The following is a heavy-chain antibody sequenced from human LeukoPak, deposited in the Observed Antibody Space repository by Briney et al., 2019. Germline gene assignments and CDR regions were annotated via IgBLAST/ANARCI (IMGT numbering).Heavy chain of an antibody. CDR3: ASKDSSGWYEEA. J-gene: IGHJ5*02. CDR2: IIPIFGTA. CDR1: GGTFSSYA. Sequence: SVKVSCKASGGTFSSYAISWVRQAPGQGLEWMGGIIPIFGTANYAQKFQGRVTITTDESTSTAYMGLSSLRSEDTAVYYCASKDSSGWYEEAWGQGTLVTVSS. D-gene: IGHD6-19*01. V-gene: IGHV1-69*05.